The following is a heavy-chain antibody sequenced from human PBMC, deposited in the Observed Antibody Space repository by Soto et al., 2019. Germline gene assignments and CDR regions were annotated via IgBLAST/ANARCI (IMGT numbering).Heavy chain of an antibody. CDR1: GFTFSSYG. CDR3: AKEYVRSVVAATWVGYYYGMDV. J-gene: IGHJ6*02. Sequence: GGSLRLSCAASGFTFSSYGMHWVRQAPGKGLEWVAVISYDGSNKYYADSVKGRFTISRDNSKNTLYLQMNSLRAEDTAVYYCAKEYVRSVVAATWVGYYYGMDVWGQGTTVTVSS. D-gene: IGHD2-15*01. CDR2: ISYDGSNK. V-gene: IGHV3-30*18.